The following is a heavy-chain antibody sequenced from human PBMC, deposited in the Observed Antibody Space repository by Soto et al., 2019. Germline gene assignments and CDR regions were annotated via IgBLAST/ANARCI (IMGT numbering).Heavy chain of an antibody. V-gene: IGHV4-30-2*01. D-gene: IGHD6-13*01. J-gene: IGHJ4*02. CDR1: GGSISSGGYS. CDR2: IYHSGST. Sequence: SETLSLTCAVSGGSISSGGYSWSWIRQPPGKGLEWIGYIYHSGSTYYNPSLKSRVTISVDRSKNQFSLKLSSVTAADTAVYYCARDADYSSSWYRWEYGYWGQGTLVTVSS. CDR3: ARDADYSSSWYRWEYGY.